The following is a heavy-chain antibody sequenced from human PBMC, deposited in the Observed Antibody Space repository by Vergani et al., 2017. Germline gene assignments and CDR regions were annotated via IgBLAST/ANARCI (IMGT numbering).Heavy chain of an antibody. CDR1: GYTFTGYY. V-gene: IGHV1-2*02. Sequence: QVQLVQSGAEVKKPGASVKVSCKASGYTFTGYYMHWVRQAPGQGLEWMGWINPNSGATNYAQKFQGRVTMTRDTSISTAYMELSRLRSDDTAVYYCARDRDGYNDFDYWGQGTLVTVSS. CDR2: INPNSGAT. D-gene: IGHD5-24*01. J-gene: IGHJ4*02. CDR3: ARDRDGYNDFDY.